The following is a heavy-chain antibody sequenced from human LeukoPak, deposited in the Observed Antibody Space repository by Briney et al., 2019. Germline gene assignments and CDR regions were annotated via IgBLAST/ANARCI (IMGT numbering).Heavy chain of an antibody. J-gene: IGHJ6*03. Sequence: LETLSLTCAVYGGSFSGYYWSWIRQPPGKGLEWIGEINHSGSTHYNPSLKSRVTLSVDTSKNQFSLKLTSVTAADTAVYYCARLEVLLYYYYYIDVWDRGTTVTVSS. V-gene: IGHV4-34*01. D-gene: IGHD3-10*01. CDR1: GGSFSGYY. CDR2: INHSGST. CDR3: ARLEVLLYYYYYIDV.